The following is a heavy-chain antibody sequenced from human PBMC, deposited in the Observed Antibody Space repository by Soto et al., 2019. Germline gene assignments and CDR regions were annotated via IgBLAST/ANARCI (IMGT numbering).Heavy chain of an antibody. J-gene: IGHJ4*02. V-gene: IGHV2-5*02. CDR1: GFSLSTTGVG. D-gene: IGHD4-17*01. CDR3: VYATPVTTGDDY. Sequence: QITLKESGPTLVKPTQTLTLTCTFSGFSLSTTGVGVGWIRQPPGKALDWLALIYWDDDKRYSPSLKSRLTITKDTSKSQVVLTMTHIDPIDTATYYCVYATPVTTGDDYWGQGTLVTVS. CDR2: IYWDDDK.